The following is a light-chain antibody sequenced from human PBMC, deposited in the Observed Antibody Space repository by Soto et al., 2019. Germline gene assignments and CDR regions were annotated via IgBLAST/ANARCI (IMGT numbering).Light chain of an antibody. CDR1: QSVSSS. V-gene: IGKV3-11*01. J-gene: IGKJ4*01. CDR2: DAP. CDR3: QQRSTWPRT. Sequence: EIVLTQSPATLSLSPGERATLSCRASQSVSSSLIWYQQKPGQAPRLLIFDAPNRATGIPARFSGSGSGTDFTLTISSLEPEDFAVYYCQQRSTWPRTFGGGTKVEIK.